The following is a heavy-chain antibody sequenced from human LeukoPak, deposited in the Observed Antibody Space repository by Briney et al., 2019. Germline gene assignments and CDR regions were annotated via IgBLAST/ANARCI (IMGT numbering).Heavy chain of an antibody. D-gene: IGHD2-2*01. V-gene: IGHV4-59*12. CDR1: GGSISSYY. CDR2: IYYSGST. J-gene: IGHJ5*02. Sequence: SETLSLTCTVSGGSISSYYWSWIRQPPGKGLEWIGYIYYSGSTKHNPSLKSRVTISVDTSKNQFSLKVSSVTAADTAVYYCAKGGASSQWFDPWGQGTLVTVSS. CDR3: AKGGASSQWFDP.